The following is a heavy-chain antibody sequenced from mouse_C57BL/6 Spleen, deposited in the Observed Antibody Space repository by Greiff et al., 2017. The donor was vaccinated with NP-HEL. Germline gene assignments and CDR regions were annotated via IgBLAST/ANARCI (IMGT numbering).Heavy chain of an antibody. D-gene: IGHD3-2*02. CDR1: GYAFSSYW. Sequence: VQLVESGAELVKPGASVKISCKASGYAFSSYWMNWVKQRPGKGLEWIGQIYPGDGDTNYNGKFKGKATLTADKSSSTAYMQLSSLTSEDSAVYFCAREAGSAWFAYWGQGTLVTVSA. V-gene: IGHV1-80*01. CDR2: IYPGDGDT. CDR3: AREAGSAWFAY. J-gene: IGHJ3*01.